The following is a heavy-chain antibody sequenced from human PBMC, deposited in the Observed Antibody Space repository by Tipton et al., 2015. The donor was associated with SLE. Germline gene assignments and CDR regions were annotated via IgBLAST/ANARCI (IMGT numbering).Heavy chain of an antibody. CDR1: GGSISSNSNF. V-gene: IGHV4-61*02. CDR2: VYTDGST. CDR3: ARRRGSSWYEDYFDY. Sequence: TLSLTCTVSGGSISSNSNFWSWIRQPAGKGLEWIGRVYTDGSTNYNPSPKSRVTMSVDTSKNQFSLKLSSVTAADTAVYYCARRRGSSWYEDYFDYWGQGTLVTVSS. J-gene: IGHJ4*02. D-gene: IGHD6-13*01.